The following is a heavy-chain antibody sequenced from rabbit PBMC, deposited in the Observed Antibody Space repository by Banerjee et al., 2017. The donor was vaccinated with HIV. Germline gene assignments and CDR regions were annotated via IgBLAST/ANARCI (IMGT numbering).Heavy chain of an antibody. CDR3: AREDDDYGDWNL. D-gene: IGHD2-1*01. J-gene: IGHJ4*01. CDR1: GFSFSNKYV. V-gene: IGHV1S40*01. Sequence: QSLEESGGGLVKPGASLTLTCTASGFSFSNKYVMCWVRQAPGKGLEWIACINTSSGNTVYASWAKGRFTISKTSSTTVTLQMTSLTAADTATYFCAREDDDYGDWNLWGPGTLVTVS. CDR2: INTSSGNT.